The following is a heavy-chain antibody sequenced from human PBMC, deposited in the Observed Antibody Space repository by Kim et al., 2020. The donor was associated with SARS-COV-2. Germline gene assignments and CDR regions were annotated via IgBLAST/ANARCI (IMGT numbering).Heavy chain of an antibody. J-gene: IGHJ4*02. Sequence: GGSLRLSCAASGFTFSNAWMSWVRQAPGKGLEWVGRIKSKTDGGTTDYAAPVKGRFTISRDDSKNTLYLQMNSLKTEDTAVYYCTTEGRRQGDYVIRWGQGTLVTVSS. V-gene: IGHV3-15*01. CDR1: GFTFSNAW. CDR3: TTEGRRQGDYVIR. D-gene: IGHD4-17*01. CDR2: IKSKTDGGTT.